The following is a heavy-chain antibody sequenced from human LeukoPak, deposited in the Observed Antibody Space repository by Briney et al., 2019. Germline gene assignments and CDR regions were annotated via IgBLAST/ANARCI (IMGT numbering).Heavy chain of an antibody. D-gene: IGHD3-10*01. CDR3: ARSSITMVRGVRYYYYMDV. J-gene: IGHJ6*03. V-gene: IGHV4-61*02. Sequence: SETLSLTCTVSGGSVSSGSYYWSWIRQPAGKGLEWIGRIYTSGSTNYNPSLKSRVTISVDTSKNQFSLKLSSVTAADTAVYYCARSSITMVRGVRYYYYMDVWGKGTTVTVSS. CDR1: GGSVSSGSYY. CDR2: IYTSGST.